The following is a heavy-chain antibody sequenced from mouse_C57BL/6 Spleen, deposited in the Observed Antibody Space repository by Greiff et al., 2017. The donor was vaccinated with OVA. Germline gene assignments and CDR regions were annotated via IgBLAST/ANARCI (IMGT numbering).Heavy chain of an antibody. CDR3: ASPLGGAY. CDR2: IYPGDGDT. Sequence: QVQLQQSGPELVKPGASVKISCKASGYAFSSSWMNWVKQRPGKGLEWIGRIYPGDGDTNYNGKFKGKATLTADKSSSTAYMQLSSLTSEDSAVYFCASPLGGAYWGQGTLVTVSA. D-gene: IGHD1-1*02. CDR1: GYAFSSSW. V-gene: IGHV1-82*01. J-gene: IGHJ3*01.